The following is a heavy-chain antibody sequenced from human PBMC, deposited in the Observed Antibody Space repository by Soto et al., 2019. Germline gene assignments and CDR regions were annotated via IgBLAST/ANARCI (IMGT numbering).Heavy chain of an antibody. CDR2: VFYSGST. CDR1: GGSTNSRSDY. J-gene: IGHJ4*02. V-gene: IGHV4-39*01. Sequence: SETLSLTCTVSGGSTNSRSDYWCWIRQPPGRGLEWIGSVFYSGSTHDNPSLQSRVTVSVDTSRNQFSLTLISVTAADTAVYFCARQPRGPGYGERGLYFDHWGQGTLVTVSS. D-gene: IGHD3-16*01. CDR3: ARQPRGPGYGERGLYFDH.